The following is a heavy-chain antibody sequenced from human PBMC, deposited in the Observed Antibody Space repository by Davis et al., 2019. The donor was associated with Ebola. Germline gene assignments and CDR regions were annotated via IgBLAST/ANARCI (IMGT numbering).Heavy chain of an antibody. V-gene: IGHV3-20*04. CDR3: AKRGYSYGTGYYYYGMDV. Sequence: GGSLRLSCAASGFTFDDYGMSWVRQAPGKGLEWVSGINWNGGSTGYADSVKGRFTISRDNSKNTLYLQMNSLRAEDTAVYYCAKRGYSYGTGYYYYGMDVWGQGTTVTVSS. J-gene: IGHJ6*02. CDR1: GFTFDDYG. CDR2: INWNGGST. D-gene: IGHD5-18*01.